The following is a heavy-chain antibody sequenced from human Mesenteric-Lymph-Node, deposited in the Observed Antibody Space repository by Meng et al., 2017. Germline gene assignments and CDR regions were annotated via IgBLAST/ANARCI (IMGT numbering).Heavy chain of an antibody. CDR2: IYTSGRT. Sequence: SETLSLTCTVSGGSIDSGNFYWTWIRQPAGKGLEWIGRIYTSGRTNYNPSLKSRVTISLDTSKNQFSPNLISVTAADTAVYYCARFRGYSYGHAIYYYYHGMDVWGQGTTVTVSS. CDR3: ARFRGYSYGHAIYYYYHGMDV. V-gene: IGHV4-61*02. J-gene: IGHJ6*02. D-gene: IGHD5-18*01. CDR1: GGSIDSGNFY.